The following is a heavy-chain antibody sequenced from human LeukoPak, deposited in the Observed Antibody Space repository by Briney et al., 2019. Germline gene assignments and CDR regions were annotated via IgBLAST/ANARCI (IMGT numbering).Heavy chain of an antibody. J-gene: IGHJ5*02. CDR1: GFTFSSYN. D-gene: IGHD2-21*02. Sequence: PGGSLRLSCAASGFTFSSYNMNWVRQAPGKGLEWVSSITSSSSYIYYADSVKGRFTISRDNAKNSLYLQMNSLRAEDTAVYYCARDMAYCGGDCYPPGYWFDPWGQGTLVTVSS. CDR2: ITSSSSYI. V-gene: IGHV3-21*01. CDR3: ARDMAYCGGDCYPPGYWFDP.